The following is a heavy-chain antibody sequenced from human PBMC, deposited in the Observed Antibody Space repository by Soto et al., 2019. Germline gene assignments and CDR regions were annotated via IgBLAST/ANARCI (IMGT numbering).Heavy chain of an antibody. J-gene: IGHJ4*02. CDR3: AKDGYDWSDWFDY. D-gene: IGHD5-12*01. Sequence: GSLRLSCAASGLTLSSYAMSLGRQAPGKGLEWVSAISGSGGRTYYADSVKGRFTISRDNSKNTLYLQMNSLRAEDTAVFYFAKDGYDWSDWFDYWAQGTLVPVSS. V-gene: IGHV3-23*01. CDR2: ISGSGGRT. CDR1: GLTLSSYA.